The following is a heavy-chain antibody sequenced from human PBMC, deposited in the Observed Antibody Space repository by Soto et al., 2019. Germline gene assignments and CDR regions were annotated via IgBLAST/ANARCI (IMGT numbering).Heavy chain of an antibody. CDR2: IWYDGSNK. D-gene: IGHD2-2*02. CDR3: ATGGYCSSTSCYTQPPEMAMDV. CDR1: GFTFSSYG. Sequence: GGSLRLSCAASGFTFSSYGMHWVRQAPGKGLEWVAVIWYDGSNKYYADSVKGRFTISRDNSKNTLYLQTNSLRAEDTAVYYCATGGYCSSTSCYTQPPEMAMDVWGQGTTVTVSS. V-gene: IGHV3-33*01. J-gene: IGHJ6*02.